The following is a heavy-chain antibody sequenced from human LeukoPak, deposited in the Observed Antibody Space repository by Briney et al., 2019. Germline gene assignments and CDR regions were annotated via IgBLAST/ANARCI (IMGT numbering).Heavy chain of an antibody. CDR3: STSPHYSGGWLVVDS. V-gene: IGHV3-21*01. CDR1: GLTFNTYT. CDR2: ISSSSSDI. Sequence: GGSLRLSCAASGLTFNTYTMTWVRQVPGKGLEWVSSISSSSSDIYYADSVRGRFTISRDNAKNSLYLQMNSLRAEDTAVYYCSTSPHYSGGWLVVDSWGQGTLVTVSS. J-gene: IGHJ4*02. D-gene: IGHD6-19*01.